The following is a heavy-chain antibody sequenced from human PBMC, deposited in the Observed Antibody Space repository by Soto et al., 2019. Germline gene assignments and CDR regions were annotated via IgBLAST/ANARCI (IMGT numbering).Heavy chain of an antibody. J-gene: IGHJ4*02. V-gene: IGHV3-9*01. CDR3: SKGRYDFWSPYYFDS. CDR1: GLNFDDFA. D-gene: IGHD3-3*01. CDR2: ITWNSRVL. Sequence: EVQLVESGGRLVQPGRSLRLSCVGTGLNFDDFAMHWVRQAPGKGLEWVSGITWNSRVLAYADSVKGRFTISRDNARNSMYLQMDRLRDEETALYYCSKGRYDFWSPYYFDSWGQGTLVTVSS.